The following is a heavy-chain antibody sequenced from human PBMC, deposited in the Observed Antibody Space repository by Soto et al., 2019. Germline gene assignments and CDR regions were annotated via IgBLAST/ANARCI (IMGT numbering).Heavy chain of an antibody. D-gene: IGHD2-21*02. J-gene: IGHJ4*02. V-gene: IGHV4-31*03. CDR3: ARGLIVMLAGIEELINSHFDS. CDR1: DASINSGGYY. CDR2: IYYSGTT. Sequence: PSETLSLTCTVSDASINSGGYYWSWIRQHPGKGPEWIGFIYYSGTTYYNPSLKSRVTTSVDTSKNQFSLRLSSVTAADTAVYYCARGLIVMLAGIEELINSHFDSWGQGTLVTVSS.